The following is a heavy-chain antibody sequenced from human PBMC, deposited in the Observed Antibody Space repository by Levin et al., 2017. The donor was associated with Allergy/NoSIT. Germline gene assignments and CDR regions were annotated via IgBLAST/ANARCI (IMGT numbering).Heavy chain of an antibody. V-gene: IGHV2-5*02. D-gene: IGHD6-13*01. J-gene: IGHJ4*02. CDR1: GFSLSTSGVG. CDR3: AHRLSSQASSSWYRDY. CDR2: IYWDDDK. Sequence: SGPTLVKPTQTLTLTCTFSGFSLSTSGVGVGWIRQPPGKALEWLALIYWDDDKRYSPSLKSRLTITKDTSKNQVVLTMTNMDPVDTATYYCAHRLSSQASSSWYRDYWGQGTLVTVSS.